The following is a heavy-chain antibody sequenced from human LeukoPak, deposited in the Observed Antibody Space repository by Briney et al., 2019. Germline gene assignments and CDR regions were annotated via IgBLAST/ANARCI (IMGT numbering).Heavy chain of an antibody. D-gene: IGHD6-19*01. CDR2: IYYSGST. V-gene: IGHV4-39*07. Sequence: PSETLSLTCTVSGGSISSSSYYWGWIRQPPGKGPEWIGSIYYSGSTYYNPSLKSRVTISVDTSKNQFSLKLSSVTAADTAVYYCAREGIAVAGDFDYWGQGTLVTVSS. CDR1: GGSISSSSYY. CDR3: AREGIAVAGDFDY. J-gene: IGHJ4*02.